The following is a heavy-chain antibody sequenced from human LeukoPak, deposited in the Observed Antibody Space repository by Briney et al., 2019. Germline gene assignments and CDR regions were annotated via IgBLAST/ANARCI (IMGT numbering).Heavy chain of an antibody. CDR2: INPSGGNS. Sequence: GASVKVSCKASGYTFTNYYIHWMRQAPGQGLEWMGMINPSGGNSNYAQKFQGRVTMTRDTSTSTVYMELSSLRSEDTAIYYCARGRPNYYDSRGAFNIWGQGTMVTVSS. V-gene: IGHV1-46*01. J-gene: IGHJ3*02. D-gene: IGHD3-22*01. CDR1: GYTFTNYY. CDR3: ARGRPNYYDSRGAFNI.